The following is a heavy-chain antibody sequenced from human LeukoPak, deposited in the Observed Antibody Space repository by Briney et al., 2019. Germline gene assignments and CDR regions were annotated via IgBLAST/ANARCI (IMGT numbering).Heavy chain of an antibody. CDR3: ASTKLGYSSGWH. Sequence: SETLSLTCTVSGGSISTYVWSWIRQTAGKGLEWIGRISDSGSTRYNPSLKSRVTISVDTSKNQFSLKLSSVTASDTAIYYCASTKLGYSSGWHWGQGTLVTVSS. D-gene: IGHD6-19*01. J-gene: IGHJ4*02. V-gene: IGHV4-4*07. CDR1: GGSISTYV. CDR2: ISDSGST.